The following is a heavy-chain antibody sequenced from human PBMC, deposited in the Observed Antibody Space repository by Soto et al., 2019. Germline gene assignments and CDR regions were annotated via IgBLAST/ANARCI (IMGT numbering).Heavy chain of an antibody. CDR1: GGSISSGGYY. Sequence: SETLSLTCTVSGGSISSGGYYWSWIRQHPGKGLEWIGYIYYSGSTYYNPSLKSRFTISVDTSKNQFSLKLSSVTAADTAVYYCARQVRGVIRGAIGYWGQGTLVTVSS. V-gene: IGHV4-31*03. CDR2: IYYSGST. D-gene: IGHD3-10*01. CDR3: ARQVRGVIRGAIGY. J-gene: IGHJ4*02.